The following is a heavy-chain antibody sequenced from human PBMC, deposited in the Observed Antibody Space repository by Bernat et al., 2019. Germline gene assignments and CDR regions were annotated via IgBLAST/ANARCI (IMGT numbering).Heavy chain of an antibody. D-gene: IGHD4-17*01. CDR2: IKQDGSEK. V-gene: IGHV3-7*03. Sequence: EVQLVESGGGLVQPGGSLRLSCAASGFTFSSYWMSWVRQAPGKGLEWVANIKQDGSEKYYVDSVKGRFTISRDNAKNSLYLQMNSLRAEDTAVYYCAREVRLGHDYGDYAYYYYYMDVWGKGTTVTVSS. CDR3: AREVRLGHDYGDYAYYYYYMDV. J-gene: IGHJ6*03. CDR1: GFTFSSYW.